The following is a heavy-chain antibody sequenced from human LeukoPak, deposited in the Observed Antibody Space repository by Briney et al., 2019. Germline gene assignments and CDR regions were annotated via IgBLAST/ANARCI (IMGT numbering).Heavy chain of an antibody. J-gene: IGHJ4*01. D-gene: IGHD3-9*01. CDR2: IKQDGSEK. CDR1: GFTFSSYW. CDR3: ARDLLQYFDWLXXAGY. Sequence: PGGSLRLSCAASGFTFSSYWMSWVRQAPGKGLEGVANIKQDGSEKYYVDSVKGRFTISRDNAKNSLYLQMHSLRAEDTAVYYCARDLLQYFDWLXXAGYWGXXXLVSVS. V-gene: IGHV3-7*01.